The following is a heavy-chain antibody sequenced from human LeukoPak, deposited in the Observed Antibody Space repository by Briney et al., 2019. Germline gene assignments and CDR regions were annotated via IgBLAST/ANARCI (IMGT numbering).Heavy chain of an antibody. J-gene: IGHJ4*02. CDR1: GGSISSYY. D-gene: IGHD3-10*01. Sequence: SETLSLTCTVSGGSISSYYWSWIRQPAGKGLEWIGRIYTSGSTNYNPSLKSRVTMSVDTSKNQFSLKLSSVTAADTAVYYSAGITMVRGVIHWGQGTLVTVSS. V-gene: IGHV4-4*07. CDR2: IYTSGST. CDR3: AGITMVRGVIH.